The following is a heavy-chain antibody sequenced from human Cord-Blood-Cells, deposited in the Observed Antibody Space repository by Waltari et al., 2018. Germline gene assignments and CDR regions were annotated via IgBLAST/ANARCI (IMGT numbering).Heavy chain of an antibody. CDR3: ARRHSGSYDAFDI. CDR2: IYYSGST. D-gene: IGHD1-26*01. J-gene: IGHJ3*02. Sequence: QLQLQESGPGLVKPSETLSLTCTVSGGSISSSSYYWGCIRQPPGKGVEWIGSIYYSGSTYYNPSLKSRVTISVDTSKNQFSLKLSSVTAADTAVYYCARRHSGSYDAFDIWGQGTMVTVSS. CDR1: GGSISSSSYY. V-gene: IGHV4-39*01.